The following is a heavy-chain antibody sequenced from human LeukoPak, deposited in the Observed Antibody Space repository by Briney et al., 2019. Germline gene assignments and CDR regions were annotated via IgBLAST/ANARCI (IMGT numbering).Heavy chain of an antibody. CDR3: ARDFGMFTISHGDAFAI. Sequence: GASVKVSCKASGYTFTSYGISWVRQAPGQGLEWRGWISAYEGNTNYANKLQGRVTMTTDASTSTAFMELRSLTSDDTAVYFCARDFGMFTISHGDAFAIWGQGTVVTVSS. V-gene: IGHV1-18*01. CDR2: ISAYEGNT. D-gene: IGHD5-24*01. CDR1: GYTFTSYG. J-gene: IGHJ3*02.